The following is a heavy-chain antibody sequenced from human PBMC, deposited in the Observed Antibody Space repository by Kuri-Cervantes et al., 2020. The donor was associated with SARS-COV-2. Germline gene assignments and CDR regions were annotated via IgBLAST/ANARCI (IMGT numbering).Heavy chain of an antibody. CDR3: ARWPPGSYRPHDAFDV. V-gene: IGHV4-39*02. Sequence: GSLRLSCTVPGASISSTSYYWGWFRQPPGKGLEWIGNIYYSGNTYYNPSLKSRVTISADKSKTHFSLNLTSVTAADTAVYSCARWPPGSYRPHDAFDVWGQETMVTVSS. CDR1: GASISSTSYY. CDR2: IYYSGNT. D-gene: IGHD1-26*01. J-gene: IGHJ3*01.